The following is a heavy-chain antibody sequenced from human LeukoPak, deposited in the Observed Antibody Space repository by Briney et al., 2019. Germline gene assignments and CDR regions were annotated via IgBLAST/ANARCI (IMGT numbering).Heavy chain of an antibody. V-gene: IGHV3-23*01. CDR3: AKPHYYDSSGYYNSDAFDI. CDR1: GFTFSSYA. D-gene: IGHD3-22*01. CDR2: ISASGGST. Sequence: GGSLRLSCAASGFTFSSYAMSWIRQAPGKGLEWVSAISASGGSTYYADSVKGRFTISRDNSENTLYLQMNSLRAEDTAVYYCAKPHYYDSSGYYNSDAFDIWGQGTMVTVSS. J-gene: IGHJ3*02.